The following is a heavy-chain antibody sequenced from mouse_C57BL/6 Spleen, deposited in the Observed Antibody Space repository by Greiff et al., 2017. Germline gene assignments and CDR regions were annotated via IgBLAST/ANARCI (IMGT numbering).Heavy chain of an antibody. CDR3: ARGGLRLAMDY. D-gene: IGHD2-4*01. J-gene: IGHJ4*01. CDR1: GYAFTNSL. Sequence: QVQLQQSGAELVRPGTSVKVSCKASGYAFTNSLIEWVKQRPGQGLEWIGVINPGSGGTNYNEKFQGKATLTADKSSSTAYMQLSSLTSEDSAVYFCARGGLRLAMDYWGQGTSVTVSS. V-gene: IGHV1-54*01. CDR2: INPGSGGT.